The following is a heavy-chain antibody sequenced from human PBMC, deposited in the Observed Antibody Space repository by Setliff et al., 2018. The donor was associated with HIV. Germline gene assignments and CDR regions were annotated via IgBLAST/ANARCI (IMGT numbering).Heavy chain of an antibody. D-gene: IGHD5-18*01. CDR1: GGSFSGYY. J-gene: IGHJ6*04. Sequence: SETLSLTCAVYGGSFSGYYWSWIRQPPGKGLEWIGYVYYSGSPDYNPSLKSQVTISLDRSKNQFSLKLRSVTAADTAVYYCARYPADTASSDVCGKGTTVTVSS. CDR2: VYYSGSP. CDR3: ARYPADTASSDV. V-gene: IGHV4-34*09.